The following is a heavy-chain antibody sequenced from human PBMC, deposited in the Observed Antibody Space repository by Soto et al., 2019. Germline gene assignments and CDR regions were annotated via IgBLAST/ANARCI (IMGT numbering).Heavy chain of an antibody. V-gene: IGHV4-30-4*01. CDR2: IYNSGIT. J-gene: IGHJ5*02. Sequence: SETLSLTCTVSGGSISSGDYSWSWVRQSPGKGLEWIGHIYNSGITYYNPSPKSRVVISIDTSRNQFSLRLNSLTAADRAVFFCARGVTVFGLISRFWFDPWGQGTVVTVSS. CDR3: ARGVTVFGLISRFWFDP. D-gene: IGHD3-3*01. CDR1: GGSISSGDYS.